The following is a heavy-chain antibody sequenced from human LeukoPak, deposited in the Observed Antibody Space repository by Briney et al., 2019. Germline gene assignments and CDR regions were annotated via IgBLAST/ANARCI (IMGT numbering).Heavy chain of an antibody. CDR1: GITFNNAW. V-gene: IGHV3-15*01. CDR2: IKSKTDGGTT. D-gene: IGHD6-19*01. CDR3: ATERHTSGWYDASDI. Sequence: PGGSLRLSCGASGITFNNAWMTWVRQAPGKGLEWVGRIKSKTDGGTTDYSAPVKGRFTISSVDSKNMLYLQMNTLNTEATSVYSCATERHTSGWYDASDIWGQGTMVIVSS. J-gene: IGHJ3*02.